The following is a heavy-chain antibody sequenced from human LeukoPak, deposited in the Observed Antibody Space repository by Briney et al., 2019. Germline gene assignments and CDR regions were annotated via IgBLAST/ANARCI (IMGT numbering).Heavy chain of an antibody. Sequence: PGGSLRLSCAASGFTFSSYSMNWVRQAPGKGLEWVSSISSSSSYIYYADSVKGRFTISRDNAKNSLYLQMNSLRAEDTAVYYCARDHLQQQLVGNFDYWGQGTLVTVSS. CDR3: ARDHLQQQLVGNFDY. V-gene: IGHV3-21*01. D-gene: IGHD6-13*01. CDR1: GFTFSSYS. J-gene: IGHJ4*02. CDR2: ISSSSSYI.